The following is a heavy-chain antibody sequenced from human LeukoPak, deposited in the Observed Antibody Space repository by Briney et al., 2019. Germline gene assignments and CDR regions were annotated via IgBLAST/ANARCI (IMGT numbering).Heavy chain of an antibody. CDR2: IYYSGST. V-gene: IGHV4-39*01. CDR3: ASIFWSGYYQFDY. D-gene: IGHD3-3*01. J-gene: IGHJ4*02. CDR1: GGSISSSSYY. Sequence: SETLSLTCTVSGGSISSSSYYWGWIRQPPGKGLEWIGSIYYSGSTYYNPSLKSRVTISVDTSKNQFSLKLSSVTAADTAVYYCASIFWSGYYQFDYWGQGTLVTVSS.